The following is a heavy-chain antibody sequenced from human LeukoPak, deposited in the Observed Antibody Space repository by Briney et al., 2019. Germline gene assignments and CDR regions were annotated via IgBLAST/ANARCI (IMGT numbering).Heavy chain of an antibody. CDR2: ISSGSSYI. D-gene: IGHD3-9*01. CDR3: ARVPISALRYFDWTYYYYGMDV. Sequence: GGSLRLSCAASGLTFSTYTMNWVRQAPGKGLEWVSSISSGSSYIYYADSMRGRFTISRDNAKNSLYLQMNSLRAEDTAVYYCARVPISALRYFDWTYYYYGMDVWGQGTTVTVSS. V-gene: IGHV3-21*04. CDR1: GLTFSTYT. J-gene: IGHJ6*02.